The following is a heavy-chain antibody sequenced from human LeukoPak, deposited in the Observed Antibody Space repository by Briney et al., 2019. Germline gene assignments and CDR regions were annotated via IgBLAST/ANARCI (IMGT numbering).Heavy chain of an antibody. CDR3: ARGIAAADDAFDI. Sequence: ASVKVSCKAFGYTFTKEAISWVRQAPGQGLEWMGWINPNSGGTNYAQKFQGRVTMTRDTSISTAYMELSRLRSDDTAVYYCARGIAAADDAFDIWGQGTMVTVSS. V-gene: IGHV1-2*02. CDR1: GYTFTKEA. CDR2: INPNSGGT. J-gene: IGHJ3*02. D-gene: IGHD6-13*01.